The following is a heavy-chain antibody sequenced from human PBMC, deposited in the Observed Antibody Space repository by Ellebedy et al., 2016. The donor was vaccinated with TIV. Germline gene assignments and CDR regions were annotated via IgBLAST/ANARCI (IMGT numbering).Heavy chain of an antibody. CDR1: GYTFTNFW. V-gene: IGHV5-10-1*01. D-gene: IGHD3-16*01. CDR2: IQPSDSYA. Sequence: GESLKISCMASGYTFTNFWINWVRQMPGKGLEWMGRIQPSDSYAYYSPSFQGHVTMSVDNSLNIAYLQWSSLKASDTAIYYCARVYYGSTTDHWGQGALVTVSS. CDR3: ARVYYGSTTDH. J-gene: IGHJ4*02.